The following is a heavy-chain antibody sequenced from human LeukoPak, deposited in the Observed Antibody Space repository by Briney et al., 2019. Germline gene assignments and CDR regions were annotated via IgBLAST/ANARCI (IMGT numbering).Heavy chain of an antibody. CDR3: AREGVYCSSTSCHRRGMDV. D-gene: IGHD2-2*02. CDR1: GYTFTSYD. CDR2: MNPNSGNT. J-gene: IGHJ6*02. Sequence: ASVKVSCKASGYTFTSYDINWVRQATGQGLEWMGWMNPNSGNTGYAQKFQGRVTMTRNTSISTAYMELSSLRSEDTAVYYCAREGVYCSSTSCHRRGMDVWGQGTTVTVSS. V-gene: IGHV1-8*01.